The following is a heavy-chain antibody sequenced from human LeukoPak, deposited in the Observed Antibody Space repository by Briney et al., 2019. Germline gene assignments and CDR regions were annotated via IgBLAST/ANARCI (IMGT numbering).Heavy chain of an antibody. D-gene: IGHD1-26*01. Sequence: GGSLRLSCAASGFTFSSYSMNWVRQAPGKGLEWVSSISSSSSYIYYADSVKGRFAISRDNAKNSLYLQMNSLRAEDTAVYYCARVGNHDAFDIWGQGTMVTVSS. V-gene: IGHV3-21*01. CDR1: GFTFSSYS. CDR2: ISSSSSYI. CDR3: ARVGNHDAFDI. J-gene: IGHJ3*02.